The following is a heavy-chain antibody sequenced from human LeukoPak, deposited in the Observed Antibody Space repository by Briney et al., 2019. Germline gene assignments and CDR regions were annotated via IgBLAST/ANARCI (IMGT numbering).Heavy chain of an antibody. V-gene: IGHV4-38-2*02. J-gene: IGHJ4*02. D-gene: IGHD1-7*01. CDR1: GYSISTGYY. CDR3: ARGPGSYNWNYIGFYFDH. Sequence: SETLSLTCTVSGYSISTGYYWGWVRQPPGKGLEWIGSIYHSGSTYYNPSLKSRVTISVDTSKNQFSLKLSSVTAADTAVFYCARGPGSYNWNYIGFYFDHWGQGTLVTVSS. CDR2: IYHSGST.